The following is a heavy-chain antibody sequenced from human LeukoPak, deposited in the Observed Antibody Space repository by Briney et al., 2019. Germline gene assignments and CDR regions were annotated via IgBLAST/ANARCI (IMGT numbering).Heavy chain of an antibody. J-gene: IGHJ5*02. Sequence: ASVKVSCKASGYTFTGYYMRWVRQAPGQGLEWMGWINPNSGGTNYAQKFQGRVTMTRDTSISTAYMELSRLRSDDTAVYYCAREGASGYDYEYNWFDPWGQGTLVTVSS. V-gene: IGHV1-2*02. D-gene: IGHD5-12*01. CDR1: GYTFTGYY. CDR3: AREGASGYDYEYNWFDP. CDR2: INPNSGGT.